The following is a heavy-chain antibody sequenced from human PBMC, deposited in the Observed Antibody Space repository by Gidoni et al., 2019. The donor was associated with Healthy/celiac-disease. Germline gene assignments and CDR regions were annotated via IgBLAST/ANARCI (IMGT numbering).Heavy chain of an antibody. V-gene: IGHV1-46*01. J-gene: IGHJ4*02. D-gene: IGHD4-17*01. CDR3: ARATTVVTPAY. Sequence: QVQLVQSGAAVKTPGASVKVSCKASGYTCPSYYMHWVRQAPGPGIGWMGIVNTSGGSTSYAQKFQGRGTMTRDTSTSTVYMERSSLRSDDTAVYYCARATTVVTPAYWGQGTLVTVSS. CDR2: VNTSGGST. CDR1: GYTCPSYY.